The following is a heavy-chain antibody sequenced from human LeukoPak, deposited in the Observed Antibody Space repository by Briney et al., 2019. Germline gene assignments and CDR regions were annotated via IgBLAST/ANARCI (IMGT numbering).Heavy chain of an antibody. CDR2: VYSGGST. CDR1: GFTVSTNY. Sequence: GVSLRLSCAAFGFTVSTNYMSWARQAPGKGLEWVSVVYSGGSTHYADSVKGRFTISRDNSKNTLYLQMNRLRGEDTAVYYCARGYLREPFDSWGQGTLVIVSS. D-gene: IGHD1-14*01. J-gene: IGHJ4*02. V-gene: IGHV3-53*01. CDR3: ARGYLREPFDS.